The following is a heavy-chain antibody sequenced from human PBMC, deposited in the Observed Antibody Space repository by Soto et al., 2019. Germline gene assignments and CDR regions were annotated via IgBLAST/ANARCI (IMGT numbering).Heavy chain of an antibody. D-gene: IGHD2-15*01. CDR2: ISYDGSNK. Sequence: GGSLRLSCAASGFTFSSYAMHWVRQAPGKGLEWVAVISYDGSNKYYADSVKGRFTISRDNSKNTLYLQMNSLRAEDMAVYYCARDKKDCSGGSCYHTYYYYGMDVWGQGTTVTVSS. V-gene: IGHV3-30-3*01. CDR1: GFTFSSYA. CDR3: ARDKKDCSGGSCYHTYYYYGMDV. J-gene: IGHJ6*02.